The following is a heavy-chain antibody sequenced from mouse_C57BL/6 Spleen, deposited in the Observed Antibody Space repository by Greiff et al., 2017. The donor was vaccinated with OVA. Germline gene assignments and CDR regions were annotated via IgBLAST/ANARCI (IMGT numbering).Heavy chain of an antibody. CDR3: ARNLATTVGAMDY. CDR2: LCSGGST. CDR1: GFSLTSYG. J-gene: IGHJ4*01. D-gene: IGHD1-1*01. Sequence: QVQLKESGPGLVQPSQSLSITCTVSGFSLTSYGVHWVRQSPGKGLEWLGVLCSGGSTAYNAAFISRLSLSKDNAKSQVFFKMNSLQADDTAIYYCARNLATTVGAMDYWGQGTSVTVAS. V-gene: IGHV2-2*01.